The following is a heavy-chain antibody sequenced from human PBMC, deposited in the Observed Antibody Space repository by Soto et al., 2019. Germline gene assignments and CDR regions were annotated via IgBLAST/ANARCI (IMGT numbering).Heavy chain of an antibody. CDR1: GASISGFY. J-gene: IGHJ5*02. Sequence: SETLSLTCTVSGASISGFYWSWIRKSAGKGLEWIGRIYATGTTDYNPSLKSRVMMSVDTSKKQFSLKLRSVTAADTAVYYCVRDGTKTLRDWFDTWGQGMSGTVSS. D-gene: IGHD1-1*01. CDR3: VRDGTKTLRDWFDT. V-gene: IGHV4-4*07. CDR2: IYATGTT.